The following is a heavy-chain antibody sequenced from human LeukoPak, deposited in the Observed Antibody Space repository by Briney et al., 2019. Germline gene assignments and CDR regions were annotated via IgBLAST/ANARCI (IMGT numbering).Heavy chain of an antibody. D-gene: IGHD2-15*01. CDR2: IYYSGNT. CDR3: ARDRRGDIDLDY. CDR1: GGSISSYY. Sequence: SETLSLTCTVSGGSISSYYWSWVRQPPGKGLEWIAYIYYSGNTNYNPSLKSRVTISLDTSKNQFSLQLNSVTPEDTAVYYCARDRRGDIDLDYWGQGTLVTVSS. V-gene: IGHV4-59*12. J-gene: IGHJ4*02.